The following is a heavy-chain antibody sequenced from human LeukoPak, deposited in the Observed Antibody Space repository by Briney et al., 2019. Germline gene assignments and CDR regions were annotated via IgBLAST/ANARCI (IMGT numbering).Heavy chain of an antibody. Sequence: PGGSLRLSCAASGFTVSSNYMNWVRQAPGKGLEWVSVIFSSGPTYYADSVKGRFTISRDTSKNALYLQMNSLRAEDTAVYYCAISGLGFGEFRGLDYWGQGTLVTVSS. CDR1: GFTVSSNY. CDR3: AISGLGFGEFRGLDY. D-gene: IGHD3-10*01. CDR2: IFSSGPT. V-gene: IGHV3-53*01. J-gene: IGHJ4*02.